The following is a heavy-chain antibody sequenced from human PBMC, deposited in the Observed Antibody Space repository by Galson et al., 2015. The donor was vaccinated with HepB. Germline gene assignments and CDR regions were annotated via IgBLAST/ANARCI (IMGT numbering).Heavy chain of an antibody. V-gene: IGHV5-10-1*01. CDR3: ARRDYYDSSGYYYYYGMDV. J-gene: IGHJ6*02. CDR2: IDPSDSYT. Sequence: QSGAEVTKPGESLRISCKGSGYSFTSYWISWVRQMPGKGLEWMGRIDPSDSYTNYSPSFQGHVTISADKSISTAYLQWSSLKASDTAMYYCARRDYYDSSGYYYYYGMDVWGQGTTVTVSS. D-gene: IGHD3-22*01. CDR1: GYSFTSYW.